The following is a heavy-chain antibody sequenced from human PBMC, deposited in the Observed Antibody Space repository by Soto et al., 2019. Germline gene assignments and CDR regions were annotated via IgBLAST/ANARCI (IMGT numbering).Heavy chain of an antibody. CDR1: GGSISSSSYY. J-gene: IGHJ4*02. CDR2: IYYSGST. CDR3: ASPSTGPYSSSLPDY. D-gene: IGHD6-6*01. V-gene: IGHV4-39*01. Sequence: QLQLQESGPGLVKPSETLSLTCTVSGGSISSSSYYWGWIRQPPGKGLEWIGSIYYSGSTYYNPSLKSRVTISVDTSKTQFSLKLSSVTAADTAVYYCASPSTGPYSSSLPDYWGQGTLVTVSS.